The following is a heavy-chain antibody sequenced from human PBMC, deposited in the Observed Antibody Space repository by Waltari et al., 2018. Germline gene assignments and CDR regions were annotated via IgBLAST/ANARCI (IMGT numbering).Heavy chain of an antibody. J-gene: IGHJ4*02. Sequence: QVQLQESGPGLVKPSETLSLTCTVSGGSISSYYWSWIRQPPGKGLEWIGYIYYSGSTNYNPSLKSRVTISVDTSKNQFSLKLSSVTAADTAVYYCARALGGRGPFDYWGQGTLVTVSS. CDR3: ARALGGRGPFDY. V-gene: IGHV4-59*01. CDR1: GGSISSYY. CDR2: IYYSGST.